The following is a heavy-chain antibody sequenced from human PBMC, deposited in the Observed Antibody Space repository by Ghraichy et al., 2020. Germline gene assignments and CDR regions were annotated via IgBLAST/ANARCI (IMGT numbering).Heavy chain of an antibody. J-gene: IGHJ4*03. V-gene: IGHV3-7*03. CDR2: INQDGSDE. D-gene: IGHD6-13*01. Sequence: GGSLRLSCAASGFSFNKFWMNWVRQAPGKGLEWVANINQDGSDERYVESLRGRFTVSRDNAKNSLFLQIRSLRVDDTAVYYCARGDRGTTAGLDTCYTWGQGPLGTVSS. CDR1: GFSFNKFW. CDR3: ARGDRGTTAGLDTCYT.